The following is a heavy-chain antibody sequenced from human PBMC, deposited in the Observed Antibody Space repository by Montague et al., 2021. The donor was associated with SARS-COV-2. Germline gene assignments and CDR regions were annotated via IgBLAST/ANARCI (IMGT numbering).Heavy chain of an antibody. CDR3: ARLRDGVVPSPILGVGPYYSYYYMDV. Sequence: SETLSLTCAVHGGSSSTYSWNWIRQPPGKGLEWIGEINHGGSTKYSPSLKSRLTISADTSKNQFSLKLTSVAAADTAVYYCARLRDGVVPSPILGVGPYYSYYYMDVWGRGTTVTVSS. V-gene: IGHV4-34*01. D-gene: IGHD3-10*01. CDR1: GGSSSTYS. J-gene: IGHJ6*03. CDR2: INHGGST.